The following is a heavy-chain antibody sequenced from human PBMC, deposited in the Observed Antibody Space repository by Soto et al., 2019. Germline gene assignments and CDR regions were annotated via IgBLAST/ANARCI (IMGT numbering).Heavy chain of an antibody. CDR1: GGSISSSNW. Sequence: SETLSLTCAVSGGSISSSNWWSWVRQPPGKGLEWIGEIYHSGSTNYNPSLKSRVTISVDKSKNQFSLKLSSVTAADTAVYYYASNQKPKYYYDSSGYHFDYWGQGTLVTVSS. J-gene: IGHJ4*02. CDR3: ASNQKPKYYYDSSGYHFDY. D-gene: IGHD3-22*01. CDR2: IYHSGST. V-gene: IGHV4-4*02.